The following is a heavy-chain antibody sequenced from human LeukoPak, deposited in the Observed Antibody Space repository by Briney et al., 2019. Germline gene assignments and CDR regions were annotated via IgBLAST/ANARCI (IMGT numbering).Heavy chain of an antibody. Sequence: SETLSLTCTVSGGSISSYYWSWIRQPPGKGLEWIGYIHYSGSTNYNPSLKSRVTISVDTSKNQFSLKLNSMTAADTAVYYCARDAVDDAFDIWGQGTMVTVSS. CDR2: IHYSGST. CDR1: GGSISSYY. CDR3: ARDAVDDAFDI. J-gene: IGHJ3*02. V-gene: IGHV4-59*01.